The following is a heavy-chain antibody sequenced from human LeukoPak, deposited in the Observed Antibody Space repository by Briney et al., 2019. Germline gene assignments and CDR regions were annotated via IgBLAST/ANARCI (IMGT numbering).Heavy chain of an antibody. D-gene: IGHD1-26*01. CDR3: ARDNPLGVGAVDY. J-gene: IGHJ4*02. CDR2: ISSSGSTI. CDR1: GFIFYSYA. V-gene: IGHV3-48*03. Sequence: GGSLRLSCSASGFIFYSYAMHWVRQAPGRGLEWVSYISSSGSTIYYADSVKGRFTISRDNAKNSLYLQMNSLRAEDTAVYYCARDNPLGVGAVDYWGQGTLVTVSS.